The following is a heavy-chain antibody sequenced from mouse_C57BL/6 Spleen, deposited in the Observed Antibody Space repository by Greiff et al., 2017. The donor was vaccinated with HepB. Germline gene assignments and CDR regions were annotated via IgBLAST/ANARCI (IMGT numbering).Heavy chain of an antibody. J-gene: IGHJ1*03. D-gene: IGHD1-1*01. CDR3: TRANLLLRYFDV. Sequence: EVQLVESGEGLVKPGGSLKLSCAASGFTFSSYAMSWVRQTPEKRLEWVAYISSGGDYIYYADTVKGRFTISRDNARNTLYLQMSSLKSEDTAMYYCTRANLLLRYFDVWGTGTTVTVSS. V-gene: IGHV5-9-1*02. CDR2: ISSGGDYI. CDR1: GFTFSSYA.